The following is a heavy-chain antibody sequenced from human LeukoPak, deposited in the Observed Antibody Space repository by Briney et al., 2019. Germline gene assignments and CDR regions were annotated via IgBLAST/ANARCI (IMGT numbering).Heavy chain of an antibody. D-gene: IGHD4-17*01. CDR3: SRSKSVAYGFDY. V-gene: IGHV1-69*05. CDR2: ILTVFGTT. J-gene: IGHJ4*02. Sequence: GSSVKVSCKASGDTFKNYAISWVRQAPGQGLEWMGGILTVFGTTNYEEKFQGRVTITTDVSTSTAYMELSSLTSEDTAVYYCSRSKSVAYGFDYWGQGTLVIVSS. CDR1: GDTFKNYA.